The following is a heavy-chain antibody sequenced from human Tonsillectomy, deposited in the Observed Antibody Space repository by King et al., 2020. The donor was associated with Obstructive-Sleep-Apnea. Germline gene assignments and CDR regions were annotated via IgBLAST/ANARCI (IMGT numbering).Heavy chain of an antibody. CDR1: GGSISSSSYY. V-gene: IGHV4-39*01. CDR3: ARLRDYYDSSGYYYNAFDI. CDR2: IYYSGST. D-gene: IGHD3-22*01. Sequence: QLQESGPGLVKPSETLSLTCSVSGGSISSSSYYWGWIRQPPGKGLEWIGSIYYSGSTYYNPSLKSRVTISVDTSKNQFSLKLISVTAADTAVYYCARLRDYYDSSGYYYNAFDIWGQGTMVTVSS. J-gene: IGHJ3*02.